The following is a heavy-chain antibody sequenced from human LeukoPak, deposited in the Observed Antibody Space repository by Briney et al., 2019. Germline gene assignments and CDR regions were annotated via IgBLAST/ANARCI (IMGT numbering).Heavy chain of an antibody. V-gene: IGHV3-23*03. CDR2: IEKDGSSA. CDR3: AKVDYGGNEYYGMDV. CDR1: GFTFNFFA. D-gene: IGHD4-23*01. J-gene: IGHJ6*02. Sequence: GGSLRLSCGASGFTFNFFAMSWVRQAPGKGLEWVSGIEKDGSSAYYADSVKGRFTISRDNSKNTLYLQMNSLRAEDTAVYYCAKVDYGGNEYYGMDVWGQGTTVTVSS.